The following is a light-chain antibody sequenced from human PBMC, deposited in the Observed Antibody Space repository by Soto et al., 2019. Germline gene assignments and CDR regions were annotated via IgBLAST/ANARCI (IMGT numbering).Light chain of an antibody. Sequence: EIVMTQSPATLSVSPGERATLSCRASQSVSSNLARYQQKPGQAPRLLIYGASTRATGIPARFSGSGSGTELTLTISSLQSEDFAIYFCQQYNNWPPDRTFGQGTKVEIK. CDR3: QQYNNWPPDRT. CDR2: GAS. CDR1: QSVSSN. V-gene: IGKV3-15*01. J-gene: IGKJ1*01.